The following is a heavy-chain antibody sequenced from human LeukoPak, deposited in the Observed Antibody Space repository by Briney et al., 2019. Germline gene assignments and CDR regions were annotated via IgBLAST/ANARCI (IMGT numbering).Heavy chain of an antibody. CDR3: ARGYYDSENYFDY. J-gene: IGHJ4*02. Sequence: SETLSLTCAVSGGSISSGGYSWSWIRQPPGKGLEWIGYIYHSGSTYYNPSLKSRVTISVDRSKNQFSLKLSSVTAADTAVYCCARGYYDSENYFDYWGQGTLVTVSS. D-gene: IGHD3-22*01. CDR1: GGSISSGGYS. CDR2: IYHSGST. V-gene: IGHV4-30-2*01.